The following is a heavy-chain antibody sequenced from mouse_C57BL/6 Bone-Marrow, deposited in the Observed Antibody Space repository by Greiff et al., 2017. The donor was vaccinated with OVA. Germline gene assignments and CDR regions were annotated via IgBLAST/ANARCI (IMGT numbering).Heavy chain of an antibody. D-gene: IGHD2-3*01. Sequence: VQLVESGAELVRPGTSVKMSCKASGYTFTNYWIGWAKQRPGHGLEWIGDIYPGGGYTNYNEKFKGKATLTADKSSSTAYMQFSSLTSEDSAIYYGAKCGYYFYYFDDWGQGTTLTVSS. CDR3: AKCGYYFYYFDD. CDR1: GYTFTNYW. CDR2: IYPGGGYT. V-gene: IGHV1-63*01. J-gene: IGHJ2*01.